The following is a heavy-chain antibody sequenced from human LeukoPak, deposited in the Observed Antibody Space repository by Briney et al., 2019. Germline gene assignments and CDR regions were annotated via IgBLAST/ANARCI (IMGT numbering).Heavy chain of an antibody. Sequence: ASVTVSCKASGHTFSGYYMHWVRQAPGQGLEWMGWINANNGGTNYAQKFQGRVTWTRDTSISTAYMELGRLRSDDTAVYYCARDYGRGFDIWGQGTMVTVSS. CDR1: GHTFSGYY. D-gene: IGHD3-10*01. CDR3: ARDYGRGFDI. V-gene: IGHV1-2*02. J-gene: IGHJ3*02. CDR2: INANNGGT.